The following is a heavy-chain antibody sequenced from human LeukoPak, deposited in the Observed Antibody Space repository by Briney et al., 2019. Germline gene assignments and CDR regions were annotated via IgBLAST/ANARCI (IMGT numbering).Heavy chain of an antibody. Sequence: PGRSLRLSCSASGFRFGGNGMHWVRQAPGKGLEWVAVIWYDGSNSYYGDSVKGRFVISRDNSKNMLYLQMNSLRAEDTAVYYCARVRQWLGRDAFDIWGQGTMVTVSS. J-gene: IGHJ3*02. CDR1: GFRFGGNG. D-gene: IGHD6-19*01. V-gene: IGHV3-33*01. CDR2: IWYDGSNS. CDR3: ARVRQWLGRDAFDI.